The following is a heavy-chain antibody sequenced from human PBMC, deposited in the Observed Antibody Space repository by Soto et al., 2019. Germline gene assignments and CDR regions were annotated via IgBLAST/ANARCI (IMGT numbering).Heavy chain of an antibody. V-gene: IGHV3-30*18. D-gene: IGHD4-17*01. CDR1: GFTFSSYG. Sequence: QVQLVESGGGVVQPGRSLRLSCAASGFTFSSYGMHWVRQAPGKGLEGGAVISYDGSNKYYANSVKGRFTISRDNSKNTLYLQMNSLRAEDTAVYYCAKDLTTVRDAGSYKGLYFQHWGQGTLVTVSS. J-gene: IGHJ1*01. CDR3: AKDLTTVRDAGSYKGLYFQH. CDR2: ISYDGSNK.